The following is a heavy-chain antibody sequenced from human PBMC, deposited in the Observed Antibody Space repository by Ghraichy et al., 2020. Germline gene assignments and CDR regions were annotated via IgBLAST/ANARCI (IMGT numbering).Heavy chain of an antibody. CDR3: ASDSGYSGSGRYLHPFDP. Sequence: SETLSLTCTVSGGSVSSGSYYWSWIRQPPGKGLEWIGYVYYSGSTDYNPSLESRVTISADTSKNQFSLRLSSVTAADTAVEYCASDSGYSGSGRYLHPFDPWFQRILVTVSS. J-gene: IGHJ5*02. D-gene: IGHD3-10*01. V-gene: IGHV4-61*01. CDR2: VYYSGST. CDR1: GGSVSSGSYY.